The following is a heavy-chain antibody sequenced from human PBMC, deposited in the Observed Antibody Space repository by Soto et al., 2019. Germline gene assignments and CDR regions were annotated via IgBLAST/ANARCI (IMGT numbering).Heavy chain of an antibody. CDR2: IYGDGRT. D-gene: IGHD3-10*01. CDR3: AREELNYGPFDY. V-gene: IGHV3-53*01. J-gene: IGHJ4*02. Sequence: PGGSLRLSCAVSGFTVSSNYMNWVRQAPGKGLEWVSIIYGDGRTYYADSVKGRFTVSRDSSKNTLYLQMTSLRAEDTAIYYCAREELNYGPFDYWGQGTLVTAPQ. CDR1: GFTVSSNY.